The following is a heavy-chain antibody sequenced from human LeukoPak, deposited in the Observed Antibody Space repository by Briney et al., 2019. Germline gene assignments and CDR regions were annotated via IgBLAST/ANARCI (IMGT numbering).Heavy chain of an antibody. J-gene: IGHJ5*02. CDR3: ARRADWFDP. CDR2: IYYSGST. CDR1: GGSISSHY. Sequence: SETLSLTCTVSGGSISSHYWSWIRQPPGKGLEWIGYIYYSGSTNYNPSFKSRVTISVDTSKNQFSLKLSSVTAADTAVYYCARRADWFDPWGQGTLVTVSS. V-gene: IGHV4-59*11.